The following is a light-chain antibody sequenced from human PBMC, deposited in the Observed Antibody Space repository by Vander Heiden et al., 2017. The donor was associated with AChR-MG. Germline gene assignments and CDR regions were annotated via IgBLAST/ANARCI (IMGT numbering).Light chain of an antibody. CDR1: SLRSYY. V-gene: IGLV3-19*01. CDR2: GKN. CDR3: NSRDSSGNHRNVV. J-gene: IGLJ2*01. Sequence: SSELTQDLAVSVALGQTVRITCQGDSLRSYYASWYQQKPGQAPVLVIYGKNNRPSGIPDRFSGSSSGNTASLTITGAQAEDEADYYCNSRDSSGNHRNVVFGGGTKLTVL.